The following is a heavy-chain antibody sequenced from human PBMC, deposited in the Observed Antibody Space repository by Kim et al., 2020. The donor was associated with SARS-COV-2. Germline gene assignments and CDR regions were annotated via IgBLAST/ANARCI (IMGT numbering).Heavy chain of an antibody. Sequence: GGSLRLSCAASGFTFSSYSMNWVRQAPGKGLEWVSSISSSSSYIYYADSVKGRFTISRDNAKNSLYLQMNSLRAEDTAVYYCARDYGEYSSSWLAFDIWGQGTMVTVSS. CDR2: ISSSSSYI. J-gene: IGHJ3*02. CDR1: GFTFSSYS. V-gene: IGHV3-21*01. D-gene: IGHD6-13*01. CDR3: ARDYGEYSSSWLAFDI.